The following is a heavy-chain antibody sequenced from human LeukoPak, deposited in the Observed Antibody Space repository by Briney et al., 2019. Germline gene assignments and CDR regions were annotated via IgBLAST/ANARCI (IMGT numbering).Heavy chain of an antibody. CDR1: SGSINNYY. V-gene: IGHV4-59*01. J-gene: IGHJ3*02. CDR2: VNYSGST. CDR3: ARVASRTTVVIPYAFDI. Sequence: SEALSLTCTVSSGSINNYYWSWIRQPPGKRLEWIGFVNYSGSTNYKSSLKSRATISVDTSKNQFSLKLSSVTAADTAVYYCARVASRTTVVIPYAFDIWGQGTMVTVSS. D-gene: IGHD4-23*01.